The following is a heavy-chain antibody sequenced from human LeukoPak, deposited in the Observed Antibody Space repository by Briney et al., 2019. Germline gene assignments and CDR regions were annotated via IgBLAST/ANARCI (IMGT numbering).Heavy chain of an antibody. J-gene: IGHJ6*03. CDR1: GGSISSYY. CDR3: ARVMLDYYNYMDV. CDR2: IYTSGST. Sequence: PSETLSLTCTVSGGSISSYYWSWIRQPAGKGLEWIGRIYTSGSTNYNPSLKNRVTMSVDTSKNQFSLKPSSVTAADTAVYYCARVMLDYYNYMDVWGKGTTVTVSS. D-gene: IGHD3-10*02. V-gene: IGHV4-4*07.